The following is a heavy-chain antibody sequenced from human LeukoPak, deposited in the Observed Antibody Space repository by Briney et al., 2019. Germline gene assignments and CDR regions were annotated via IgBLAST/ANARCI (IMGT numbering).Heavy chain of an antibody. CDR2: IYTSGST. V-gene: IGHV4-4*07. CDR1: GGSISSYY. D-gene: IGHD2-2*01. J-gene: IGHJ4*02. CDR3: ARGGPGNFDY. Sequence: PSETLSLTCTVSGGSISSYYWSWIRQPAGRGLEWIGRIYTSGSTNYNPSLKSRVTMSVDTSKNQFSLKVRSVTAADTAVYYRARGGPGNFDYWGQGTLVTVSS.